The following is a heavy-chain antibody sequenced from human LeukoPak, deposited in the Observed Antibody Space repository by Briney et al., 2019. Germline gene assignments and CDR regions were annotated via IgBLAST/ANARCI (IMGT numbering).Heavy chain of an antibody. Sequence: GSLRLSCAASEFSVGSNYMTWVRQAPGKGLEWVSLIYSGGSTYYADSVKGRFTISRDNAKNSLYLQMNSLRAEDTAVYYCARHVVAVGFDYWGQGTLVTVSS. D-gene: IGHD3-22*01. CDR1: EFSVGSNY. V-gene: IGHV3-66*04. CDR3: ARHVVAVGFDY. J-gene: IGHJ4*02. CDR2: IYSGGST.